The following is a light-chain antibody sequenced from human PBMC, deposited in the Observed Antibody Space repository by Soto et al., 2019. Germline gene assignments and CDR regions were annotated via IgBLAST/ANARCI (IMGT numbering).Light chain of an antibody. CDR2: DAS. V-gene: IGKV1D-12*01. CDR3: QQFNDYPIT. CDR1: QGISSW. J-gene: IGKJ5*01. Sequence: DIQLTQSPSSVSASVGDRVTITCRASQGISSWLAWYQQKLGKAPNLLIYDASTLQSGVPSRFSGSGSGTDFTLAISSPQPEDFATYYCQQFNDYPITFGQGTRLEIK.